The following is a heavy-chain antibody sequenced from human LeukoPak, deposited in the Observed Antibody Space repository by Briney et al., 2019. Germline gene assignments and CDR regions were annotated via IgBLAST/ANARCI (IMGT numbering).Heavy chain of an antibody. CDR2: INLSGGST. CDR3: ARERFTGSSWQLYYFDY. D-gene: IGHD6-13*01. CDR1: GYTFTSYY. J-gene: IGHJ4*02. Sequence: GASVTVSCTASGYTFTSYYIHWVRQAPGQGLEWMGIINLSGGSTSYAQRFQGRVTLTRDTSTSTVYMELSSLRSEDTAVYYCARERFTGSSWQLYYFDYWGQGTLVTVSS. V-gene: IGHV1-46*01.